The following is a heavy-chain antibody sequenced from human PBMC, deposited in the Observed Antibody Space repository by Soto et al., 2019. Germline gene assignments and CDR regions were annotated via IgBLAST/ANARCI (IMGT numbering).Heavy chain of an antibody. CDR1: GYSFTGYY. CDR2: INPDSGAT. CDR3: ARGDYGTGGYPFPYFDY. D-gene: IGHD2-8*02. Sequence: HEHLVQSGAEVKRPGASLKVSCKASGYSFTGYYIHWVRQAPGQGLEWMGWINPDSGATNYAQNLQRRVTLTIDTSTSTASMDMTSLTSDVTAVYYCARGDYGTGGYPFPYFDYWGQGTLVIVSS. V-gene: IGHV1-2*02. J-gene: IGHJ4*02.